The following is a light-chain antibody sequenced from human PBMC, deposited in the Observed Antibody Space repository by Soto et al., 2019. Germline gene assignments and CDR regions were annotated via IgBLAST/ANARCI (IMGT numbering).Light chain of an antibody. Sequence: VLTQPPSVSAAPGQKVTISCSGSSSNIGNNYVSWYQQLPGTAPKLLIYENNKRPSGIPDRFSGSKSGTSATLGITGLQTGDEADNYCGTWDISLSAGGVFGTGTKVTVL. J-gene: IGLJ1*01. CDR2: ENN. V-gene: IGLV1-51*02. CDR3: GTWDISLSAGGV. CDR1: SSNIGNNY.